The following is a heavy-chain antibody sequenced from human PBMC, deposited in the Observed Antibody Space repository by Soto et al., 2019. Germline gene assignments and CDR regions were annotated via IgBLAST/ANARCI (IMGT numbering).Heavy chain of an antibody. V-gene: IGHV4-59*01. CDR3: SKDIFEP. CDR1: GGSISSYY. CDR2: IYSSGST. Sequence: SETLYLTFTVSGGSISSYYWSWIRQPPWKGLDWIVYIYSSGSTNYNPSLKSRVTISVDTSKNQFSLKLSSVTAADTAVYYCSKDIFEPWGQGTLVTVSS. J-gene: IGHJ5*02.